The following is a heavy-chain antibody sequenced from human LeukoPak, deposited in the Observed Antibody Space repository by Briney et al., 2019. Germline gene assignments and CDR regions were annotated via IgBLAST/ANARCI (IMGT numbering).Heavy chain of an antibody. D-gene: IGHD2-2*01. CDR3: ASCSTSCYDAFDI. J-gene: IGHJ3*02. CDR2: ISAYKGNT. CDR1: GYTFTSYG. Sequence: AASVKVSCKASGYTFTSYGISWVRQAPGQGREGMGWISAYKGNTNYAQKLQGRVTMTTDTSTSTAYMELRSLRSDATAVYYCASCSTSCYDAFDIWGQGTMVTVSS. V-gene: IGHV1-18*04.